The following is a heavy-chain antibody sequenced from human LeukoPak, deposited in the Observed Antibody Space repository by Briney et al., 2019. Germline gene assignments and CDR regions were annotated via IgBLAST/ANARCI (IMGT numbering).Heavy chain of an antibody. CDR3: ARSSPQTAPYNWNYRAHKTQGGFDI. V-gene: IGHV3-53*01. CDR2: INDVGTT. D-gene: IGHD1-7*01. CDR1: GFTVSTTF. J-gene: IGHJ3*02. Sequence: PGGSLRLSCAASGFTVSTTFMSWVRQTPGKGLEWVSFINDVGTTYYIDSVQGRFTISRDSSQNTLYLQMNSLRAEDTAVYYCARSSPQTAPYNWNYRAHKTQGGFDIWGQVTKVTV.